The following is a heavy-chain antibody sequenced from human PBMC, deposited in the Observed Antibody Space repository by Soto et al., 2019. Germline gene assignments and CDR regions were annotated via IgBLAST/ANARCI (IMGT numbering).Heavy chain of an antibody. V-gene: IGHV3-23*01. D-gene: IGHD7-27*01. CDR3: AKDAISGNQVWDYFDY. J-gene: IGHJ4*02. CDR1: GFTFSNYA. CDR2: FGVGGNYI. Sequence: EVHLLESGGGLVQPGGSLRLSCAASGFTFSNYAMNWVRQAPGKGLEWVSGFGVGGNYIYYADSVKGRFTISRDNSKNTLYLQMNSLRAEDTAVYYCAKDAISGNQVWDYFDYWGQGTPVTVSS.